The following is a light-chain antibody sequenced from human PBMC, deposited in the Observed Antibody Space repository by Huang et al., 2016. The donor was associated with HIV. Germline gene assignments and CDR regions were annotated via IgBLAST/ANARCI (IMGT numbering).Light chain of an antibody. Sequence: DVQMTQSPSSLSASVGDRVTIAFRASQTIGKYLNWYQQKPGKVPSLLIYGASNLHSGVPSMFSGSGSGTDFTLTISSLQPEDFATYYCQQSHSLPPAFGPGTIVDFE. CDR2: GAS. J-gene: IGKJ3*01. CDR1: QTIGKY. V-gene: IGKV1-39*01. CDR3: QQSHSLPPA.